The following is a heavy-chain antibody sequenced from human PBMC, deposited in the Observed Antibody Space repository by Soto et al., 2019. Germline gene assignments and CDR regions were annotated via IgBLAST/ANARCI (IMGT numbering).Heavy chain of an antibody. Sequence: QDQLVQSGAEVKKPGSSVKVSCKASGGTFSSHTFSWVRQAPGQGLEWMGRIIPALGTATYAQKFQGRVTITADESATTVYMELNSFRSEATAVYYCARPDFGDYWYFDLWGRGTLVTVSS. D-gene: IGHD4-17*01. CDR3: ARPDFGDYWYFDL. CDR2: IIPALGTA. J-gene: IGHJ2*01. V-gene: IGHV1-69*08. CDR1: GGTFSSHT.